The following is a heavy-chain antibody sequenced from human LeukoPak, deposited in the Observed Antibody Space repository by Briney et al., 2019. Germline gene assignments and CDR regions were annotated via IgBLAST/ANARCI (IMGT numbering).Heavy chain of an antibody. CDR2: IPYSGST. J-gene: IGHJ1*01. D-gene: IGHD6-19*01. Sequence: SETLSLTCTVSGGSISGYYWSWIRQPPGKGLEWIGYIPYSGSTTNNPSLKSRVTISLDTSRYQFSLRLSTVTAADTAVYYCARHKVRYSSGWYPLDFQRWGQGTLVTVSS. CDR1: GGSISGYY. CDR3: ARHKVRYSSGWYPLDFQR. V-gene: IGHV4-59*08.